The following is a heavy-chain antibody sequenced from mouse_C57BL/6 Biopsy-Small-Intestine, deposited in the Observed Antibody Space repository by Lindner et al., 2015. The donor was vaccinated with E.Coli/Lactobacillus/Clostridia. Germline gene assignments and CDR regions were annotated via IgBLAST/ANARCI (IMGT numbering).Heavy chain of an antibody. CDR2: FYPGSGSI. D-gene: IGHD2-4*01. CDR1: GYTFTEYT. CDR3: ARHEEVYYDYDEGFAY. Sequence: VQLQESGAELVKPGASVKLSCKASGYTFTEYTIHWVKQRSGQGLEWIGWFYPGSGSIKYNEKFKDKATLTADKSSSTVYMELSRLTSEDSAVYFCARHEEVYYDYDEGFAYWGQGTLVTVSA. J-gene: IGHJ3*01. V-gene: IGHV1-62-2*01.